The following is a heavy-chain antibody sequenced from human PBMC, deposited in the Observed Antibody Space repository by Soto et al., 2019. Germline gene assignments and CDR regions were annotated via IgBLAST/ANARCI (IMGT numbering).Heavy chain of an antibody. J-gene: IGHJ6*03. V-gene: IGHV4-34*01. CDR2: SNHSGST. CDR1: GGSFSGYY. Sequence: QVQLQQWGAGLLKPSETLSLTCAVYGGSFSGYYWCWVRQPPGKGLEWIGESNHSGSTNYNTSLKSGATISVDTSKNQFSVKVGSATAADTAVYYCARGRSIASRFPYYYMDVWGKGTTVTVSS. D-gene: IGHD6-6*01. CDR3: ARGRSIASRFPYYYMDV.